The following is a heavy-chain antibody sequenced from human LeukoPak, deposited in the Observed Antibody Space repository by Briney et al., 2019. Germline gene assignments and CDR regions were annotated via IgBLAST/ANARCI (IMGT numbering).Heavy chain of an antibody. CDR1: GFIFTEFA. CDR3: AREKSGMDV. CDR2: ISYEGSDR. Sequence: GRSLRLSRAASGFIFTEFAMHWVRQAPGKGLEWVAVISYEGSDRYYADSVKGRFTISRDNSKNTLYLQMNSLRPEDTAVYFCAREKSGMDVWGQGTTVTVSS. J-gene: IGHJ6*02. V-gene: IGHV3-30-3*01.